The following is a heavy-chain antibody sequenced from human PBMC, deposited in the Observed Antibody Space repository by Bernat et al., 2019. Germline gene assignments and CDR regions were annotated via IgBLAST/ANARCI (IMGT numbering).Heavy chain of an antibody. J-gene: IGHJ3*02. CDR3: ARRVHDSYDFDI. CDR2: IYHSGST. D-gene: IGHD1-1*01. V-gene: IGHV4-38-2*01. Sequence: QLQESGPGLVKPSETLSLTCVVSGYSISSGYYWGWIRQPAGKGLEWIGTIYHSGSTYYNPSLKSRVTISVDTSKNQFSLKLSSVTAADTAVYYCARRVHDSYDFDIWGQGTVVTVSS. CDR1: GYSISSGYY.